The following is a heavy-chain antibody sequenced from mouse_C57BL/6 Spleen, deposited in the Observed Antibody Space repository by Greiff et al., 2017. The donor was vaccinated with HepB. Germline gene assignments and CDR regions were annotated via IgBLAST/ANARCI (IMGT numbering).Heavy chain of an antibody. V-gene: IGHV1-82*01. CDR3: ASEGEDYGSSYEAY. D-gene: IGHD1-1*01. CDR1: GYAFSSSW. Sequence: QVTLKVSGPELVKPGASVKISCKASGYAFSSSWMNWVKQRPGKGLEWIGRIYPGDGDTNYNGKFKGKATLTADKSSSTAYMQLSSLTSEDSAVYFCASEGEDYGSSYEAYWGQGTLVTVSA. CDR2: IYPGDGDT. J-gene: IGHJ3*01.